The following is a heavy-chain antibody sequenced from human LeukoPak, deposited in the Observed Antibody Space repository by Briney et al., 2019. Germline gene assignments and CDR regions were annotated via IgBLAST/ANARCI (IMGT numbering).Heavy chain of an antibody. Sequence: GGSLRLSCAASGFTFSSYAMSWVRQAPGKGLEWVSSISSSSSYIYYADSVKGRFTISRDNAKNSLYLQMNSLRAEDTAVYYCARVGSYDYVWGSYSWGQGTLVTVSS. D-gene: IGHD3-16*01. CDR2: ISSSSSYI. CDR3: ARVGSYDYVWGSYS. V-gene: IGHV3-21*01. J-gene: IGHJ4*02. CDR1: GFTFSSYA.